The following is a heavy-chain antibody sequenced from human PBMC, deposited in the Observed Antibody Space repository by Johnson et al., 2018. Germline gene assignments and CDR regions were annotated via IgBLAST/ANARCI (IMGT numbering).Heavy chain of an antibody. CDR3: AKDRYSSGREYFQH. CDR1: GFTFSSYG. Sequence: QVQLVQSGGGVVQPGRSLRLSCVASGFTFSSYGMHWVRQAPGKGLEWVAVIWYAGSNTYYADSVKGRFTISRDNSKNTLYLQMNSLRAEDTAVYYCAKDRYSSGREYFQHWGQGTLVTVSS. J-gene: IGHJ1*01. D-gene: IGHD6-19*01. V-gene: IGHV3-33*06. CDR2: IWYAGSNT.